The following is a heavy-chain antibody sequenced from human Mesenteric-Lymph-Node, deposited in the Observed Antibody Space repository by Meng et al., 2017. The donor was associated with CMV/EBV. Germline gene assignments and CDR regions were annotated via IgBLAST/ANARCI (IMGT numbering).Heavy chain of an antibody. Sequence: SETLSLTCAVYGGSFSGYYWSWIRQPPGKGLEWIGEINHSGSTNYNPSLKSRVSISLDTSKDQFSLKLSSVTAADTAVYYCAREALYCSSPSCYRYYFNYWGQGTLVTVSS. J-gene: IGHJ4*02. CDR2: INHSGST. V-gene: IGHV4-34*01. CDR1: GGSFSGYY. D-gene: IGHD2-2*02. CDR3: AREALYCSSPSCYRYYFNY.